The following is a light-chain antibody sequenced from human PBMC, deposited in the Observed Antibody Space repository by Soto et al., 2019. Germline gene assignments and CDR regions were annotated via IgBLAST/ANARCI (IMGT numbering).Light chain of an antibody. CDR2: RIS. J-gene: IGKJ4*01. CDR1: QSVAANY. Sequence: EIVLTQSPGTLSLSPGERATLSCRASQSVAANYLAWYQQKRGQAPRLLIYRISNRATGVPDRFSGSGSGTDLTLTISRLESEDFALYSCQQYDDSPLNFGVGTKVDLK. CDR3: QQYDDSPLN. V-gene: IGKV3-20*01.